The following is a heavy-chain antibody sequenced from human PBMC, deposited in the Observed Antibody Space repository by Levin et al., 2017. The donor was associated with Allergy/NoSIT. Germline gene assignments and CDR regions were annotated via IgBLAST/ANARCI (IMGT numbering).Heavy chain of an antibody. CDR2: ISYDGSNK. Sequence: PGESLKISCAASGFTFSSYGMHWVRQAPGKGLEWVAVISYDGSNKYYADSVKGRFTISRDNSKNTLYLQMNSLRAEDTAVYYCAKGFPPDAFDIWGQGTMVTVSS. CDR1: GFTFSSYG. J-gene: IGHJ3*02. CDR3: AKGFPPDAFDI. V-gene: IGHV3-30*18.